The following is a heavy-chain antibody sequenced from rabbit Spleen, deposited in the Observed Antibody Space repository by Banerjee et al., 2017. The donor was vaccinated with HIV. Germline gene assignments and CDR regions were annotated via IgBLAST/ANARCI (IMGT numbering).Heavy chain of an antibody. D-gene: IGHD8-1*01. V-gene: IGHV1S45*01. Sequence: EQLEESGGGLVKPEGSLTLTCSASAFSLMYNDVMCWVRQAPGKGLEWIACIYAGSSGSTYSAIWAKGRFTISKTSSTTVTLQMTSLTVADTATYFCARDTGSSFSSYGMDLWGPGTLVTVS. CDR3: ARDTGSSFSSYGMDL. CDR2: IYAGSSGST. CDR1: AFSLMYNDV. J-gene: IGHJ6*01.